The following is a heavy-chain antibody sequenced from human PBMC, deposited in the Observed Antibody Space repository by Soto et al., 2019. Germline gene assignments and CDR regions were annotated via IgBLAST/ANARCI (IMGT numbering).Heavy chain of an antibody. J-gene: IGHJ3*02. D-gene: IGHD6-19*01. CDR1: GFTVSNTY. CDR2: IYNDGST. V-gene: IGHV3-53*01. Sequence: GGSLRLSCAASGFTVSNTYMSWVRQAPGKGLEWVSVIYNDGSTYYAGSVKGRFTISRDSSKNTLYLQMNSLRAEDTAVYYCARDFCDSSGWYCAFDIWGQGTMVTVSS. CDR3: ARDFCDSSGWYCAFDI.